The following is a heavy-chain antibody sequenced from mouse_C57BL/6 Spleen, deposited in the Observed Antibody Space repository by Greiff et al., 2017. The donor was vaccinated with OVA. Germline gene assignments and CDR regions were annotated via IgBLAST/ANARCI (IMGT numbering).Heavy chain of an antibody. V-gene: IGHV1-72*01. Sequence: QVQLQQPGAELVKPGASVTLSCKASGYTFTSYWMHWVKQRPGRGLEWIGRIDPNSGGTKYNKKFKSKATLTVDKPSSTAYKQLSSLTSEDSAVYYCSRDFIGDYFDYWGQGTTLTVSS. CDR1: GYTFTSYW. D-gene: IGHD2-14*01. CDR2: IDPNSGGT. CDR3: SRDFIGDYFDY. J-gene: IGHJ2*01.